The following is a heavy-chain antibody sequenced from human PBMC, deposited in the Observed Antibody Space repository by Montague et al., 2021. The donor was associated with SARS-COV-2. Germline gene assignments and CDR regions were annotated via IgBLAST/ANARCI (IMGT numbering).Heavy chain of an antibody. CDR2: VDYSGNT. CDR1: GGSISGSSYY. Sequence: SETLSLTCTVTGGSISGSSYYWGWIRQSPGKGLEWTASVDYSGNTYYSPSLKSRLTISVDTSKNQFSLKLNSVTAADTALYYCARREYSYGLGDWGQGTLVTVSS. D-gene: IGHD5-18*01. CDR3: ARREYSYGLGD. V-gene: IGHV4-39*01. J-gene: IGHJ4*02.